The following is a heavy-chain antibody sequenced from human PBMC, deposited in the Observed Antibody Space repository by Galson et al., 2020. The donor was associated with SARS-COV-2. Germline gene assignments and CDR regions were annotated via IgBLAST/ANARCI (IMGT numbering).Heavy chain of an antibody. V-gene: IGHV3-23*01. CDR1: GFTFSSYA. D-gene: IGHD6-6*01. CDR3: AKDSEGQLVLDY. CDR2: ISGSGGST. Sequence: GGSLRLSCAAPGFTFSSYAMSWVRQAPGKGLEWVPAISGSGGSTYYADSVKGRFTIPRDNSKNTLYLQMNSLRGEETAVYYCAKDSEGQLVLDYWGQGTLVTVSS. J-gene: IGHJ4*02.